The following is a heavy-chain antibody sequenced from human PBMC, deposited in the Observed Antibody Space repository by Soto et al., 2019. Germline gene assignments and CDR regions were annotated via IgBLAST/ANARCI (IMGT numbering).Heavy chain of an antibody. Sequence: QVQLQESGPGLVKPSETLSLTCTVSGGSISSYYWSWIRQPPGKGLEWIGYIYYSGSTNYNPSLKSRVTISVDTSKNQFSLKLSSVTAADTAVYYCALVGGDVDTAMVFDYWGQGTLVTVSS. CDR2: IYYSGST. CDR3: ALVGGDVDTAMVFDY. J-gene: IGHJ4*02. V-gene: IGHV4-59*01. D-gene: IGHD5-18*01. CDR1: GGSISSYY.